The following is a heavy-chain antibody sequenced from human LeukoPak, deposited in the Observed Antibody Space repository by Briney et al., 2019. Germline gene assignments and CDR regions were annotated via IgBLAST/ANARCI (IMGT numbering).Heavy chain of an antibody. D-gene: IGHD3-10*01. V-gene: IGHV4-39*07. CDR1: GGSISNSAYY. CDR3: ARGRGYFDY. J-gene: IGHJ4*02. CDR2: IYYTGTT. Sequence: SETLSLNCTVSGGSISNSAYYWGWIRQPPGKGLEWIGSIYYTGTTSYNPSLESRVTISVDSSNNQISLNLNSVTAADTAVYYCARGRGYFDYWGQGTLVTVSS.